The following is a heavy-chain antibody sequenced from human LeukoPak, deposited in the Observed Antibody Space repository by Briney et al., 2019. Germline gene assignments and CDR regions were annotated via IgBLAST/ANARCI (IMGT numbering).Heavy chain of an antibody. CDR1: GGSISSYY. CDR2: IHTSGSSTSGST. V-gene: IGHV4-4*09. Sequence: SETLSLTCTVPGGSISSYYWSWIRQPPGEGLEWIGYIHTSGSSTSGSTNSNPSLKSRVTISVDTSKNQFSLKMSSVTAADTAVYYCARHGDGYNFLFDFDYWGQGTLVTVSS. D-gene: IGHD5-24*01. J-gene: IGHJ4*02. CDR3: ARHGDGYNFLFDFDY.